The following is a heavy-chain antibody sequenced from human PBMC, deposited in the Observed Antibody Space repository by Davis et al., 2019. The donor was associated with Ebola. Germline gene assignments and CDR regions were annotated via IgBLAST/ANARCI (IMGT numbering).Heavy chain of an antibody. V-gene: IGHV3-21*04. D-gene: IGHD3-10*01. J-gene: IGHJ6*02. CDR1: GFTFSSYS. CDR2: ISSSSSYI. CDR3: ARKLLGYYYYGMDV. Sequence: GESLKISCAASGFTFSSYSMNWVRQAPGKGLEWVSSISSSSSYIYYADSVKGRFTISRDNAKKSLYLQMNSLRAEDTAVYYCARKLLGYYYYGMDVWGQGTTVTVSS.